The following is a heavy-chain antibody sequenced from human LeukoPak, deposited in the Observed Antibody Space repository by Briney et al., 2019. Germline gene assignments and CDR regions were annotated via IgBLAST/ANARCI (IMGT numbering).Heavy chain of an antibody. Sequence: ASVKVSCKASGGTFSSYAISWVRQAPGQGLEWMGRIIPILGIANYAQKFQGRVTITADKSTSTAYMELSSLRSEDTAVYYCARGTGYSAYYYYGMDVWGQGTTVTVSS. D-gene: IGHD5-24*01. CDR3: ARGTGYSAYYYYGMDV. CDR2: IIPILGIA. J-gene: IGHJ6*02. V-gene: IGHV1-69*04. CDR1: GGTFSSYA.